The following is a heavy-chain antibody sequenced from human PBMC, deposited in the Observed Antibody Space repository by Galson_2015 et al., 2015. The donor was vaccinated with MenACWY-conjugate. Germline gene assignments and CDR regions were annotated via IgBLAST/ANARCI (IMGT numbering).Heavy chain of an antibody. CDR3: VRAEGWLRSAFDL. Sequence: SLRLSCAASGFRFSSYTFYWVRQSPGKGLEWVAVVSYDASSRYYRDSVQGRFTISRDNSKNTVSLEMSSLGPEDSAVYYCVRAEGWLRSAFDLWGQGTMV. J-gene: IGHJ3*01. V-gene: IGHV3-30*10. CDR1: GFRFSSYT. CDR2: VSYDASSR. D-gene: IGHD5-12*01.